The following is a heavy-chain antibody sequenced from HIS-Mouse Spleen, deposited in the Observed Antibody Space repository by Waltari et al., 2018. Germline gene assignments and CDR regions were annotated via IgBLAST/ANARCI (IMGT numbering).Heavy chain of an antibody. CDR3: ARCAPLFSNYDGNWFDP. Sequence: QVQLVQSGAEVKKPGASVKVSCKASGYTVTSYDIKWVRQATGQGLEWMGGTTHDISKTGYRRKFQGRVTMTMYTSSSPACMEVSSLRSDDKAVYYCARCAPLFSNYDGNWFDPWGQGTLVTVSS. D-gene: IGHD4-4*01. CDR1: GYTVTSYD. J-gene: IGHJ5*02. V-gene: IGHV1-8*01. CDR2: TTHDISKT.